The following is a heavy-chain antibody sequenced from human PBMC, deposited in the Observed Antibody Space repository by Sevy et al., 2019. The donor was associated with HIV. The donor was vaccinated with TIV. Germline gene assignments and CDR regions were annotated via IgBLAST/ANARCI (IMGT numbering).Heavy chain of an antibody. Sequence: GGSLRLSCAASGFTFSSYAMHWVRQAPGKGLEWVAVISYDGSNKYYVDSVKGRFTISRDNSKKTLYLQMNSLSAEDTAVYYCARGSHQYDSSGYHLDYWGQGTLVTVSS. J-gene: IGHJ4*02. CDR1: GFTFSSYA. CDR2: ISYDGSNK. D-gene: IGHD3-22*01. V-gene: IGHV3-30-3*01. CDR3: ARGSHQYDSSGYHLDY.